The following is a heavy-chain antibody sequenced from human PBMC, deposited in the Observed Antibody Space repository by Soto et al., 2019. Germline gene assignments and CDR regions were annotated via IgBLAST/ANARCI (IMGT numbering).Heavy chain of an antibody. D-gene: IGHD3-10*01. CDR2: ISSSSSTI. Sequence: GGSLRLSCAASGFTFSSYSMNWVRQAPGKGLEWVSYISSSSSTIYYADSVKGRFTISRDNAKNSLYLQMNSLRAEDTAVYYCARETYYYGSGPGLFDYWGQGTLVTVSS. J-gene: IGHJ4*02. CDR3: ARETYYYGSGPGLFDY. CDR1: GFTFSSYS. V-gene: IGHV3-48*01.